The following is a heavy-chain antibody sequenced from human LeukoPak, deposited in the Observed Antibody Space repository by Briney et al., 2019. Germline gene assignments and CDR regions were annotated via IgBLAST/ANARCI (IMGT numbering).Heavy chain of an antibody. J-gene: IGHJ3*02. Sequence: PSGTLSLTCTVSGDSINSLDLWSWIRQPPGKGLEWIGEINHSGSTNYNPSLKSRVTISVDTSKNQFSLKLSSVTAADTAVYYCARDPNAFDIWGQGTMVTVSS. CDR2: INHSGST. CDR3: ARDPNAFDI. V-gene: IGHV4-4*02. CDR1: GDSINSLDL.